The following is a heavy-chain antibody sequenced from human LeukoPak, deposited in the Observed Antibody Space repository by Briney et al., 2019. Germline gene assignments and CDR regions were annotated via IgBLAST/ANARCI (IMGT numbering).Heavy chain of an antibody. CDR1: GGSISSSNYY. D-gene: IGHD7-27*01. J-gene: IGHJ4*02. CDR2: VYHSVST. Sequence: SETLSLTCTVSGGSISSSNYYWGWIRQPPGKGLEWIGSVYHSVSTYYNPSLKSRVTISVDTSKNQFSLRLSSVTAADTAVYYCARGPNWDHSHDYWGQGTLVTVSS. V-gene: IGHV4-39*07. CDR3: ARGPNWDHSHDY.